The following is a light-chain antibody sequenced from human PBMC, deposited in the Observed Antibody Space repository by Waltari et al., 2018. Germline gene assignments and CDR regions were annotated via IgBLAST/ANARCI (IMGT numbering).Light chain of an antibody. CDR1: RSVSNTY. J-gene: IGKJ3*01. Sequence: EIVLTQSPGTLSLSPGERATLSCRASRSVSNTYLVWYQQKPGQAPRLLIYGTSTRATGIPARFSGSGSGTDFTLTISSLEAEDFAVYYCQHRDHWPPDATFGPGTKVDI. CDR3: QHRDHWPPDAT. V-gene: IGKV3D-20*02. CDR2: GTS.